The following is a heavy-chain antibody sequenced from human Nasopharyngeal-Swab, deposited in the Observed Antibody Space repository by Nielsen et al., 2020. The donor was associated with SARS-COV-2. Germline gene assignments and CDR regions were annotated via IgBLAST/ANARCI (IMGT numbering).Heavy chain of an antibody. V-gene: IGHV3-21*01. CDR2: ISSSSSYI. D-gene: IGHD3-3*01. CDR1: GFTFNNYT. CDR3: ARDGLDYDFWSAYFMDV. Sequence: GWSLRLSCAASGFTFNNYTFNCVRQASGEGREWVSSISSSSSYIYYADSVKGRFTISRDNAKNSLYLQMNSLRAEDTAVYYCARDGLDYDFWSAYFMDVWGQGTTVTVSS. J-gene: IGHJ6*02.